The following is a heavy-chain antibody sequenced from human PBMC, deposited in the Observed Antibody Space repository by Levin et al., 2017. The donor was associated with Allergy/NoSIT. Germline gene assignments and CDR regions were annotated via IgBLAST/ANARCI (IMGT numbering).Heavy chain of an antibody. CDR1: GYSFTNHW. CDR3: ARQALGYCSIGRCYSDY. Sequence: GESLKISCKASGYSFTNHWIGWVRQMPGEGLEWMGIIYPGDSDTRYSPSFQGQVTISADKSINTAYLQWGSLKASDTAMYYCARQALGYCSIGRCYSDYWGQGTLVTVSS. D-gene: IGHD2-15*01. J-gene: IGHJ4*02. CDR2: IYPGDSDT. V-gene: IGHV5-51*01.